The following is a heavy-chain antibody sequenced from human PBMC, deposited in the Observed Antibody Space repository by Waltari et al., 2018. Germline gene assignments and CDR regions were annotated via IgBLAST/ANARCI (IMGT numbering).Heavy chain of an antibody. Sequence: QVQLQQWGAGLLKPSETLSLTCAVYGGSFRGYYWSWIRQHPGKGLGWIGEINHSGSTNYNPSLKSRVTISVDTSKNQFSLKLSSVTAADTAVYYCARLRITIFGVVTVGYYYYMDVWGKGTTVTISS. J-gene: IGHJ6*03. V-gene: IGHV4-34*01. D-gene: IGHD3-3*01. CDR1: GGSFRGYY. CDR2: INHSGST. CDR3: ARLRITIFGVVTVGYYYYMDV.